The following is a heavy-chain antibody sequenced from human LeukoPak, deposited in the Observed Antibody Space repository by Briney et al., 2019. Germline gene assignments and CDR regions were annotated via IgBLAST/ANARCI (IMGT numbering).Heavy chain of an antibody. V-gene: IGHV4-39*01. CDR3: ARQFDN. CDR1: GGSISSSTYY. CDR2: IYYTGST. J-gene: IGHJ4*02. Sequence: PSETLSLTCTVSGGSISSSTYYWGWIRQPPGKGLEWIGSIYYTGSTDYNPSLKSRVTISVSTSKNQFSLKMSSVTAADTAVYYCARQFDNWGQGTLVTVPS.